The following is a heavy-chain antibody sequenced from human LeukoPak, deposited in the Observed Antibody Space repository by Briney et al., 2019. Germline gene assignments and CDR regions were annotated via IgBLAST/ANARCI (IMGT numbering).Heavy chain of an antibody. V-gene: IGHV4-34*01. D-gene: IGHD5-18*01. Sequence: SETLSLTCAVYGGSFSGYYWSWIRQPPGKGLEWIGEINHSGSTNYNPSLKSRVTISVDTSKNQFSLKLSSVTAADTAVYYCASRSGGGYSYGSNWFDHWGQGTLVTVSS. CDR1: GGSFSGYY. CDR2: INHSGST. CDR3: ASRSGGGYSYGSNWFDH. J-gene: IGHJ5*02.